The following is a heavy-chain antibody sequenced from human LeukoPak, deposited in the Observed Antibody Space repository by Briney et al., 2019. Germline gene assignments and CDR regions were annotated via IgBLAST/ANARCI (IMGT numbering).Heavy chain of an antibody. D-gene: IGHD3-22*01. V-gene: IGHV4-61*02. J-gene: IGHJ4*02. CDR1: GGSISSGSYH. CDR3: ARSYDISGYQARGFDY. CDR2: VHSGGS. Sequence: KTSGTLSLTCTVSGGSISSGSYHWNWIRQPAGKALEWIGRVHSGGSDYNPSLKSRVTISEDTPKNQFALKLSSVTAADTAVYYCARSYDISGYQARGFDYWGQGILVTVSS.